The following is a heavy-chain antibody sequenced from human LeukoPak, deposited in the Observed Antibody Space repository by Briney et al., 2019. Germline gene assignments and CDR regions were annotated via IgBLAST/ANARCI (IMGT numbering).Heavy chain of an antibody. J-gene: IGHJ4*02. CDR2: ISSSSSYI. D-gene: IGHD3-3*01. V-gene: IGHV3-21*01. CDR3: ARDDFWSGYDFDY. Sequence: GGSLRLSCAASGFTFSSYSMNWVRQAPGKGLEWVSSISSSSSYIYYADSVKGRFTISRDNAKNSLYLQMNSLRAEDTAVYYCARDDFWSGYDFDYWGQGTLVTVSS. CDR1: GFTFSSYS.